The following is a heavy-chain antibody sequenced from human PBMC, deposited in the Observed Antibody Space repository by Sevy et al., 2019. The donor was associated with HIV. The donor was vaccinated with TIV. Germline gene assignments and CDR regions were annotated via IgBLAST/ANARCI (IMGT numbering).Heavy chain of an antibody. V-gene: IGHV3-33*08. D-gene: IGHD2-21*02. CDR1: GFTFSSYV. Sequence: GGSLRLSCAASGFTFSSYVMHWVRQAPGKGLEWVALIWYDGTIKYYADSVKGRFTISRDNSKDTLFLQMNSLTPDDTAVYYCARGGGYCGGDCYSIDYWGQGVLVTVSS. CDR2: IWYDGTIK. J-gene: IGHJ4*02. CDR3: ARGGGYCGGDCYSIDY.